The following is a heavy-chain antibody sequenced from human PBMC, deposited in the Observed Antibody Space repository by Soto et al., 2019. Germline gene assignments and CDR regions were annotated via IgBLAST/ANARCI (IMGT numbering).Heavy chain of an antibody. CDR2: IYPGDSDT. D-gene: IGHD2-2*01. CDR1: GYSFTSYW. V-gene: IGHV5-51*01. CDR3: ARRPYCSSTSCYYFDY. Sequence: GESLKISCKGSGYSFTSYWIGWVRQMPGKGLEWMGIIYPGDSDTRYSPSFQGQVTISADKSISTAYLQWSSLKASDTAMYYCARRPYCSSTSCYYFDYWGQGTLVTVSS. J-gene: IGHJ4*02.